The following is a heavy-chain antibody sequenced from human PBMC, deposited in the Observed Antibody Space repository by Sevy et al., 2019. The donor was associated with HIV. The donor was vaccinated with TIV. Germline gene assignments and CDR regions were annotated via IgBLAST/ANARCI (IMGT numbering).Heavy chain of an antibody. CDR2: ISAYNGNT. CDR1: GHTFPNYG. Sequence: ASVKVSCKTSGHTFPNYGINWVRQAPGQGLEWMGWISAYNGNTNYAQKFQGRVTMTTDTSTSTAYMELRSLRSDDTAVYYCARYCSSTSCYTVDRKLDYWGQGTLVTVSS. D-gene: IGHD2-2*02. CDR3: ARYCSSTSCYTVDRKLDY. V-gene: IGHV1-18*01. J-gene: IGHJ4*02.